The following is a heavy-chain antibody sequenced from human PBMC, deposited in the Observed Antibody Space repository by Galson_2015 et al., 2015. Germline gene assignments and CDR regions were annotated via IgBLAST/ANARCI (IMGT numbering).Heavy chain of an antibody. Sequence: SLRLSCAASGFTFSSYAMHWVRQAPGKGLGWVAVISYDGSNKYYADSVKGRFTISRDNSKNTLYLQMNSLRAEDTAVYYCARDLLGYSSGWYGFFDYWGQGTLVTVSS. CDR3: ARDLLGYSSGWYGFFDY. V-gene: IGHV3-30-3*01. CDR2: ISYDGSNK. J-gene: IGHJ4*02. CDR1: GFTFSSYA. D-gene: IGHD6-19*01.